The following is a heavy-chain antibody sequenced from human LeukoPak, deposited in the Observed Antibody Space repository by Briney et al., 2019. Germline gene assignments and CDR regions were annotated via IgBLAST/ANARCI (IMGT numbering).Heavy chain of an antibody. J-gene: IGHJ4*02. V-gene: IGHV3-11*01. CDR1: GFTFSDYY. Sequence: GGSLRLSCAASGFTFSDYYMSWIRQAPGKGLEWVSYISSSGSTIYYADSVKGRFTISRDNAKNSLYLQMNSLRAEDTAVYYCAREGSQYYDSSGTPDYWGQGTLVTVSS. CDR2: ISSSGSTI. CDR3: AREGSQYYDSSGTPDY. D-gene: IGHD3-22*01.